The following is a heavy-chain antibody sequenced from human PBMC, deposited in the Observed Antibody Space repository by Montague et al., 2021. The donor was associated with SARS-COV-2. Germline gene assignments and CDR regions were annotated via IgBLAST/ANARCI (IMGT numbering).Heavy chain of an antibody. CDR1: SGSIISSGYY. V-gene: IGHV4-39*02. Sequence: SETLSLTCSVSSGSIISSGYYWGWIRQPPGKELEWIGNIYYSGTTYYNPSLQSRGTISVDTSKNHLSLRLSSVTAADTAVYFCARGMIRGVTTPFDYWSQGSQVTVSS. D-gene: IGHD3-10*01. CDR3: ARGMIRGVTTPFDY. CDR2: IYYSGTT. J-gene: IGHJ4*02.